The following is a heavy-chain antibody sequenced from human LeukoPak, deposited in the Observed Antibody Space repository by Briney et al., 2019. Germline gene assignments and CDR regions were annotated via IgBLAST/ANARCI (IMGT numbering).Heavy chain of an antibody. J-gene: IGHJ4*02. Sequence: ETLSLTCTVSGGSISSSSYYWGWIRQPPVKGLVWVSHINSDGSSTSYADSVKGRFTISRDNAQNTLYLQMNSLRAEDTAVYYCARGESGYYYNGYWGQGTLLTVSS. D-gene: IGHD1-26*01. V-gene: IGHV3-74*01. CDR2: INSDGSST. CDR3: ARGESGYYYNGY. CDR1: GGSISSSSYY.